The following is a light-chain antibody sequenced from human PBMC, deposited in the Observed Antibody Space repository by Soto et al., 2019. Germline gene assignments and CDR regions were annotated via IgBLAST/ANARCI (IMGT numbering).Light chain of an antibody. J-gene: IGKJ5*01. CDR2: DAS. CDR1: QSVSSY. CDR3: QQRSNWIT. V-gene: IGKV3-11*01. Sequence: EIVLTQSPGTLSVSPGERATLSCRASQSVSSYLAWYRQQPGQAPRLLIYDASNRATGIPARFSGSGSGTDFTLTISSLEPEDFAVYYCQQRSNWITFGQGTRLEIK.